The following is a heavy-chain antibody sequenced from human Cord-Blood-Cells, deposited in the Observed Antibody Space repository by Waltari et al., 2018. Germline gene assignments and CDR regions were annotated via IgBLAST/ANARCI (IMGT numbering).Heavy chain of an antibody. D-gene: IGHD2-2*01. V-gene: IGHV1-69*01. Sequence: QVQLVQSGAEGKKPGSSVKVSCKASGGTFSSSAISWVRQTPGQGLEWMGGIIPILGTANYAQKVQGRGTIAADESTSTAYMELSSLRSEDTAVYYCARVLWDCSSTSCSLDYWGQGTLVTVSA. CDR2: IIPILGTA. J-gene: IGHJ4*02. CDR3: ARVLWDCSSTSCSLDY. CDR1: GGTFSSSA.